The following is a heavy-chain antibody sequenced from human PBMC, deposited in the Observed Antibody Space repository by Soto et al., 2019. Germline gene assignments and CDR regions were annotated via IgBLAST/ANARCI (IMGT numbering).Heavy chain of an antibody. J-gene: IGHJ4*02. D-gene: IGHD5-12*01. V-gene: IGHV3-23*01. Sequence: EVQLLESGGGLVQPGGSLRLSCAASGITFSSYAMSWVRQAPGKGLEWVSAISTSGDSTYYAYSVKGRFTITRDNSKNTLYLQMNSLRAEDTAVYYCAKGAGGVATWVYFDCWGQGTLLTVSS. CDR2: ISTSGDST. CDR3: AKGAGGVATWVYFDC. CDR1: GITFSSYA.